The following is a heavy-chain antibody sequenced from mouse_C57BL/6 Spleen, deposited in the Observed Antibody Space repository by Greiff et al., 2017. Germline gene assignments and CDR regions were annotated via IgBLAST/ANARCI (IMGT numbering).Heavy chain of an antibody. CDR3: ARERYYGSRYYFDY. CDR1: GYAFSSYW. CDR2: IYPGAGDT. V-gene: IGHV1-80*01. J-gene: IGHJ2*01. D-gene: IGHD1-1*01. Sequence: VPLQQSGAELVKPGASVKISCKASGYAFSSYWMNWVKQRPGKGLEWIGQIYPGAGDTNYNGKFKGKATLTADKSSSTSYMQLSSLTSEDSAVYFCARERYYGSRYYFDYWGQGTTLTVSS.